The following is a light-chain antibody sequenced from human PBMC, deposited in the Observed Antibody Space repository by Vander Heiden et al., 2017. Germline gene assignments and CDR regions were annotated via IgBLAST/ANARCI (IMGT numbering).Light chain of an antibody. CDR1: QSISSY. Sequence: DIEMTQFPSSLSASVGDRVTITCRASQSISSYLNWYQQKPGKAPKLLIYAASSLQSGVPSRFSGSGSGTDFTLTISSLQPEDFATYYCQQSYTLFTFGPGTKVDIK. CDR2: AAS. CDR3: QQSYTLFT. J-gene: IGKJ3*01. V-gene: IGKV1-39*01.